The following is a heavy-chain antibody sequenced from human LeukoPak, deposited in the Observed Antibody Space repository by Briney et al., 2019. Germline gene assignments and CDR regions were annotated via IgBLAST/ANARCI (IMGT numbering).Heavy chain of an antibody. D-gene: IGHD1-26*01. V-gene: IGHV4-59*08. CDR3: ARRTGGTGNFDY. Sequence: SETLSLTCTVSGGSLSSHYWSWIRQPPGKGLEWIGHIYYSVSTNYNPSLKSRVTISIDTSKNQFSLKLSSVSAADTAVYYCARRTGGTGNFDYWGQGTLVTVSS. CDR1: GGSLSSHY. J-gene: IGHJ4*02. CDR2: IYYSVST.